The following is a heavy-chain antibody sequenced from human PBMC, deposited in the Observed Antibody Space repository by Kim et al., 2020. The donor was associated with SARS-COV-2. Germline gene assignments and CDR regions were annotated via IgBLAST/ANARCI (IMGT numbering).Heavy chain of an antibody. CDR1: GFSFSTYG. Sequence: GGSLRLSCAASGFSFSTYGMHWVRQAPGKGLEWVALISFDGNKKYSADSLQGRFTISRDNSKNTVYLQMNSLRAEDTAVYFCARDQAPMVTSYYYNGMDVWGQGPTVTVSS. J-gene: IGHJ6*02. V-gene: IGHV3-33*01. CDR3: ARDQAPMVTSYYYNGMDV. D-gene: IGHD3-10*01. CDR2: ISFDGNKK.